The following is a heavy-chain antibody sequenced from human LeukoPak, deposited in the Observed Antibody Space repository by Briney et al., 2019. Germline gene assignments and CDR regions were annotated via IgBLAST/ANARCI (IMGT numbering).Heavy chain of an antibody. V-gene: IGHV3-23*01. CDR2: ISGSGGST. Sequence: GGSLRLSCAASGFTFSSYAMSWVRQAPGKGLEWVSAISGSGGSTYYADSVKGRFTISRDNSKNSLYLQMNSLRAEDTAVYYCARGQGPEDWFDPWGQGTLVTVSS. J-gene: IGHJ5*02. D-gene: IGHD2-2*01. CDR3: ARGQGPEDWFDP. CDR1: GFTFSSYA.